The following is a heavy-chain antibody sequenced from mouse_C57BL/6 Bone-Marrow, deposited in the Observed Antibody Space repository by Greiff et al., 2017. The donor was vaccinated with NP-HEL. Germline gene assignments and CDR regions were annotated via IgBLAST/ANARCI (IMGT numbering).Heavy chain of an antibody. J-gene: IGHJ4*01. Sequence: EVKLVESGAELVKPGASVKLSCTASGFNIKDYYMHWVKQRTEQGLEWIGRIDPEDGETKYAPKFQGKATITADTSSNTAYLQLSSLTSEDTAVYYCAYSNSAHYYAMDYWGQGTSVTVSS. V-gene: IGHV14-2*01. CDR2: IDPEDGET. CDR1: GFNIKDYY. D-gene: IGHD2-5*01. CDR3: AYSNSAHYYAMDY.